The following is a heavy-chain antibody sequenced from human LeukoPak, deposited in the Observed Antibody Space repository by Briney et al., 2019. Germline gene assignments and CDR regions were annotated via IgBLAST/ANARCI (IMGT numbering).Heavy chain of an antibody. D-gene: IGHD3-9*01. V-gene: IGHV3-72*01. J-gene: IGHJ4*02. Sequence: GGSLRLSCAASGFTFSDHYMDWVRQAPGKGLEWVGRTKNKANNYNTEYAASVKGRFTISRDDSKNSLYLQMNSLKTEDTAVYYCARVARFDSIDYWDQGTLVTVSS. CDR3: ARVARFDSIDY. CDR1: GFTFSDHY. CDR2: TKNKANNYNT.